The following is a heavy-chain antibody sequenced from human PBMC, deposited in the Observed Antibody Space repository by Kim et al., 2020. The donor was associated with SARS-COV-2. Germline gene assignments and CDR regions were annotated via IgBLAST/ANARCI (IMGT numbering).Heavy chain of an antibody. J-gene: IGHJ4*02. CDR3: AGFPSQQLVHGKADY. CDR2: INHSGST. V-gene: IGHV4-34*01. CDR1: GGSFSGYY. Sequence: SETLSLTCAVYGGSFSGYYWSWIRQPPGKGLEWIGEINHSGSTNYNPSLKSRVTISVDTSKNQFSLKLSSVTAADTAVYYCAGFPSQQLVHGKADYWGQGTLVTVSS. D-gene: IGHD6-13*01.